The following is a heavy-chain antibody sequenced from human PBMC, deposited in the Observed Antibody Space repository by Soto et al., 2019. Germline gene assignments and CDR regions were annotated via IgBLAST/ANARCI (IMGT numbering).Heavy chain of an antibody. V-gene: IGHV1-2*02. J-gene: IGHJ5*02. CDR1: GYTFAEFY. CDR2: INPNTGGT. CDR3: ARDGNYYTSCEVHWFDP. D-gene: IGHD3-22*01. Sequence: QIELVQSGAEVTKSGASVKVSCKTSGYTFAEFYVHWVRQVPGQGLEWMGWINPNTGGTHYAVKFQDMDTMTRDTSIRTAYMELARLRSDDTATYYGARDGNYYTSCEVHWFDPWGQGTLITVSP.